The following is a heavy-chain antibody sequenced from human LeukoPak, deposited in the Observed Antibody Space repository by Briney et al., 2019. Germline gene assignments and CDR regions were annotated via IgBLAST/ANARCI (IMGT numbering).Heavy chain of an antibody. CDR1: GFTFDDYA. V-gene: IGHV3-9*01. CDR2: ISSNSENR. J-gene: IGHJ6*04. Sequence: GGSLRLSCAASGFTFDDYAMHWVRQAPGKGLEWVSGISSNSENRGYAESVKGRFTISRDDAKNSLFLQMNSLKTEDTALYYCAKDIGFGITMFRAMDVWGKGTTVTVSS. CDR3: AKDIGFGITMFRAMDV. D-gene: IGHD3-10*01.